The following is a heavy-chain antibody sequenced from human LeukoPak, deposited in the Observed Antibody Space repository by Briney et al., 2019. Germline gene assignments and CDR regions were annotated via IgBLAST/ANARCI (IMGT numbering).Heavy chain of an antibody. D-gene: IGHD1-26*01. CDR1: GGSISSYY. J-gene: IGHJ6*02. Sequence: PSETLSLTCSVSGGSISSYYWNWIRQPAGKGLEWIGRIYTSGSSNYNPSLKSRVTMSVDTSKNQFSLNLSSVTAADTALYYCARATKGAAFQYGMDVWGQGTTVTVSS. CDR3: ARATKGAAFQYGMDV. CDR2: IYTSGSS. V-gene: IGHV4-4*07.